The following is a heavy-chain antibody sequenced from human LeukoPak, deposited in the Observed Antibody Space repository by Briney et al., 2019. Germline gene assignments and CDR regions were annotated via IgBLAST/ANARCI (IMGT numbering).Heavy chain of an antibody. D-gene: IGHD6-13*01. CDR2: IWYDGSNQ. Sequence: GGSLRLSCITSGFTFSNYGFHWVRQAPGKGLEWTAAIWYDGSNQYYPDSVKGRSTISRDNSKNTIYLQMNSLRIEDTAMYYCARDLSSSWSPGVWGQGTMVSVSS. CDR1: GFTFSNYG. V-gene: IGHV3-33*01. J-gene: IGHJ3*01. CDR3: ARDLSSSWSPGV.